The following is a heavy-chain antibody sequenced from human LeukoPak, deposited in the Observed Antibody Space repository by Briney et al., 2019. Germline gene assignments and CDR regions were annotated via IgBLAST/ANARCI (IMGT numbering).Heavy chain of an antibody. CDR1: GGSISSGSYY. Sequence: SETLSLTCTVSGGSISSGSYYWSWIRQPAGKGLEWIERIYTSGSTNYNPSLKSRVTISVDTSKNQFSLKLSSVTAADTAVYYCARDPMVRGVIDYFDYWGQGTLVTVSS. V-gene: IGHV4-61*02. CDR2: IYTSGST. J-gene: IGHJ4*02. CDR3: ARDPMVRGVIDYFDY. D-gene: IGHD3-10*01.